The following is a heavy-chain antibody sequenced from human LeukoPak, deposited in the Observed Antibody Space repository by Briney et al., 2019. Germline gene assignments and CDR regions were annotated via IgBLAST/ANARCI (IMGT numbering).Heavy chain of an antibody. CDR1: GGSISSYY. J-gene: IGHJ5*02. V-gene: IGHV4-59*12. D-gene: IGHD3-16*02. CDR3: ARDENGYVWGSFRA. CDR2: IYYSGST. Sequence: SEPLSLTCTVSGGSISSYYWSWIRQPPGKGLEWIGNIYYSGSTYHNPSLESRVTMSLDTSKNQFSLKLSSVTAADTAVYYCARDENGYVWGSFRAWGQGTLVTVSS.